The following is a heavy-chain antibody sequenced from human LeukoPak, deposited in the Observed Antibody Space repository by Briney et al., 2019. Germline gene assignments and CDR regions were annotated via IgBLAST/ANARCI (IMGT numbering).Heavy chain of an antibody. Sequence: PGESLKISCKGSGYSFTSFWIGWVRQMPGKGLEWMGIMYPGDSDTRYSPSFQGQVTISADKSISTAYLQWSSLKASDTAMYYCARGSATMVRGVIKGVGFDIWGQGTTVTVSS. J-gene: IGHJ3*02. CDR2: MYPGDSDT. CDR3: ARGSATMVRGVIKGVGFDI. V-gene: IGHV5-51*01. CDR1: GYSFTSFW. D-gene: IGHD3-10*01.